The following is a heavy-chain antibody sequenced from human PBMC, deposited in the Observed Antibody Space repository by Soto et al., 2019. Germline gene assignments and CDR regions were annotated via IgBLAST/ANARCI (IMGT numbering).Heavy chain of an antibody. V-gene: IGHV1-8*01. CDR3: ARNRRRGCSGGSCYLDY. CDR2: MNPNSGNT. D-gene: IGHD2-15*01. J-gene: IGHJ4*02. Sequence: QVQLVQSGAEVKKPGASVKVSCKASGYTFTSYDINWVRQATGQGLAWMGWMNPNSGNTGYAQKFQGRVTMTKNTSIRTGYMELSSLRSEDTAVYYGARNRRRGCSGGSCYLDYWGQGTLVTVSS. CDR1: GYTFTSYD.